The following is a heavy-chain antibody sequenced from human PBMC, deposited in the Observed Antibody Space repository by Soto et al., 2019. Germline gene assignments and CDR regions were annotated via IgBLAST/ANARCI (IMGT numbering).Heavy chain of an antibody. CDR2: IYPGDSDT. J-gene: IGHJ4*02. D-gene: IGHD3-16*01. CDR3: AINLGVTLFYFDY. Sequence: GEPLKISCKGSGYSFTSYWIGWVRQMPGKGLEWMGIIYPGDSDTRYSPTFQGQVTISADKSISTAYLQWSSLKASDTAMYYCAINLGVTLFYFDYWGQGTLVTVSS. CDR1: GYSFTSYW. V-gene: IGHV5-51*01.